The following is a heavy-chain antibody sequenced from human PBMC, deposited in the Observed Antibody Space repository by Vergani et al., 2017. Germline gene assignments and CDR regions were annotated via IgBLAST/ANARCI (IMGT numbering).Heavy chain of an antibody. CDR3: ARGVLGYCSGCSCDGNYYYYGMGV. J-gene: IGHJ6*02. CDR1: GFTFSSYW. CDR2: IKQDGSEK. V-gene: IGHV3-7*01. Sequence: EVQLVESGGGLVQPGGSLRLSCAASGFTFSSYWMSWVRQAPGKGLEWVANIKQDGSEKYYVDSVKGRFTISRDNAKNSLYLQMNSLRAEDTAVYYCARGVLGYCSGCSCDGNYYYYGMGVWGQGTTVTVSS. D-gene: IGHD2-15*01.